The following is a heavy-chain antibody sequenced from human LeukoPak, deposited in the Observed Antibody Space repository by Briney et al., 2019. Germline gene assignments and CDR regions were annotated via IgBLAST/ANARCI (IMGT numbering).Heavy chain of an antibody. J-gene: IGHJ6*02. Sequence: GGSLRLSCAASGFTFSGSAMHWVRQASGKGLEWVGRIRSKANSYATAYAASVKGRFTISRDDSKNTAYLQMNSLKTEDTAVYYCTRRLETTSFSRYYYHGMDVWGQGTTVTVSS. CDR1: GFTFSGSA. CDR3: TRRLETTSFSRYYYHGMDV. D-gene: IGHD4-11*01. V-gene: IGHV3-73*01. CDR2: IRSKANSYAT.